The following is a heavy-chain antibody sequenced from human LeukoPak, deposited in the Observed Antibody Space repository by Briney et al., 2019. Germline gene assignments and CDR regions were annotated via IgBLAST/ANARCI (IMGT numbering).Heavy chain of an antibody. Sequence: GGSLRLSCTVAAFTVSSNSWSWVRQAAGKGLEWVSFIYSGGNTHYSDSVKGRFTISRDNSKNTLYLQMNSLRAEDTAVYYCARRAGAYSHPYDYWGQGTLVTVSS. D-gene: IGHD4/OR15-4a*01. CDR1: AFTVSSNS. V-gene: IGHV3-53*01. CDR2: IYSGGNT. CDR3: ARRAGAYSHPYDY. J-gene: IGHJ4*02.